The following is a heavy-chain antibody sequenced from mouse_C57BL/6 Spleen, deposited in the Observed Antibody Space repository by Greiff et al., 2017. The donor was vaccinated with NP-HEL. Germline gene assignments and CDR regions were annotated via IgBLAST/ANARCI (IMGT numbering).Heavy chain of an antibody. Sequence: QVQLQQPGAELVMPGASVKLSCKASGYTFTSYWMHWVKQRPGQGLEWIGEIDPSDSYTNYNHKFKGKSTLTVDKSSSTAYMQLSSLTSEDSAVYYCARNADFDVWGTGTTVTVSS. CDR1: GYTFTSYW. J-gene: IGHJ1*03. CDR2: IDPSDSYT. V-gene: IGHV1-69*01. CDR3: ARNADFDV.